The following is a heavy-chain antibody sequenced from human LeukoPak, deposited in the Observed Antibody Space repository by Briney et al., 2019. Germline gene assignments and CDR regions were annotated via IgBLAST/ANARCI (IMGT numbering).Heavy chain of an antibody. D-gene: IGHD3-10*01. CDR1: GGSFSGYY. Sequence: SETLSLTCAAYGGSFSGYYWSWIRQPPGKGLEWIGEINQSGRTNHNPSLKSRVTISVDTSKSQFSLKLSSVTAADTAIYYCARGGYYGSGNDFRFDPWGQGTLVTVSS. V-gene: IGHV4-34*01. CDR2: INQSGRT. CDR3: ARGGYYGSGNDFRFDP. J-gene: IGHJ5*02.